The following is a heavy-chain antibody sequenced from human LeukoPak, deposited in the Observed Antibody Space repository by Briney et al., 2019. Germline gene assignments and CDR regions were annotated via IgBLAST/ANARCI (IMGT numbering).Heavy chain of an antibody. J-gene: IGHJ6*03. V-gene: IGHV3-48*01. CDR3: ARVDARRTPIFPFYYMDV. CDR2: ISNSNSPT. CDR1: GLTFSSYS. Sequence: PGGSLRLSCAASGLTFSSYSVNWVRQAPGKGLEWVSHISNSNSPTYYADSVKGRFTISRDNAKNSLYLQMNSLRAEDTAIYYCARVDARRTPIFPFYYMDVWGKGTTVTVSS. D-gene: IGHD3-9*01.